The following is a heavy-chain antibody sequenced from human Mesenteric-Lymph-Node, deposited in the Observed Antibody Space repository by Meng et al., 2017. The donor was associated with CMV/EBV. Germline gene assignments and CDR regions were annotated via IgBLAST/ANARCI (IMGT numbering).Heavy chain of an antibody. CDR1: GFTFDDYA. Sequence: GESLKISCTASGFTFDDYAMHWVRQAPGKGLEWVAFIWYDGSNKYYADSVKGRFTISRDNSKNTLYLQMNSLRAEDTAVLYCAKDGRSRRYSYGYDWGQGTLVTVSS. V-gene: IGHV3-30*02. CDR2: IWYDGSNK. J-gene: IGHJ4*02. D-gene: IGHD5-18*01. CDR3: AKDGRSRRYSYGYD.